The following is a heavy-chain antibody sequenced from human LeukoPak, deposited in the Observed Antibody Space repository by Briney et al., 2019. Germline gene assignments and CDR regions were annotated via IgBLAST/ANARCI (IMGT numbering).Heavy chain of an antibody. CDR3: AKAPREEDAFDI. J-gene: IGHJ3*02. V-gene: IGHV3-23*01. Sequence: GGSLRLSCAASGFTFSSSAMNWVRQAPGKGLEWVSAMTGVGGNTYYADSVKGRFTISRDNSKNTLYLQMNSLRAEDTAVYYCAKAPREEDAFDIWGQGTMVTVSS. CDR2: MTGVGGNT. CDR1: GFTFSSSA.